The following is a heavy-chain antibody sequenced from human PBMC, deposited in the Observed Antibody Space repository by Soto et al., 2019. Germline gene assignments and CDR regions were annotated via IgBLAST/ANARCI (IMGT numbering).Heavy chain of an antibody. Sequence: GGSLRLSCAASGFTFSTYSMNWVRQAPGKGLEWVSYISSSSSTIFYTDSVKGQFAISRDNSKNTLYLQMSRLRAEDTAVYYCARDLAFVDTATYGMDVWGQGTTVTVSS. J-gene: IGHJ6*02. D-gene: IGHD5-18*01. V-gene: IGHV3-48*01. CDR3: ARDLAFVDTATYGMDV. CDR2: ISSSSSTI. CDR1: GFTFSTYS.